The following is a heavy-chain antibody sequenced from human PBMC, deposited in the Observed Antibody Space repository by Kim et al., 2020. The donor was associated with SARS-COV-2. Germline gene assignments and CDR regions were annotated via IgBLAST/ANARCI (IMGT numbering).Heavy chain of an antibody. D-gene: IGHD3-22*01. J-gene: IGHJ4*02. CDR2: IYHSGST. Sequence: LRETLSLTCAVSGGSISSSNWWSWVRQPPGKGLEWIGEIYHSGSTNYNPSLKSRVTISVDKSKNQFSLKLSSVTAADTAVYYCARDSPLGSGYLYFDYWGQGTLVTVSS. CDR1: GGSISSSNW. V-gene: IGHV4-4*02. CDR3: ARDSPLGSGYLYFDY.